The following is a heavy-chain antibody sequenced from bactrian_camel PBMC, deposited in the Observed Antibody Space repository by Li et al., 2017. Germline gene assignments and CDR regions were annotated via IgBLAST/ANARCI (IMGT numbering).Heavy chain of an antibody. CDR1: RYTYTNF. CDR2: IRTGGIKT. V-gene: IGHV3S28*01. J-gene: IGHJ4*01. CDR3: AAGTAVVGGECAYRY. Sequence: QLVESGGGSAQAGGSLRLSCAASRYTYTNFMAWFRQAPGLEREGVAAIRTGGIKTHYADSVKGRFTISRDNAKNTLYLEMNSLKPEDTAMYVCAAGTAVVGGECAYRYWGQGTQVTVS.